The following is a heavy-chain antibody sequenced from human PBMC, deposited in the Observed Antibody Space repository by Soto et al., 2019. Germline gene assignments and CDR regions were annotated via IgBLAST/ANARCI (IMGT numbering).Heavy chain of an antibody. V-gene: IGHV3-74*01. CDR1: GFTFSSNW. D-gene: IGHD2-15*01. CDR2: IYSDGSGA. Sequence: EVQLVESGGGLVQPGGSLRLSCAASGFTFSSNWMHWVRQVPGKGLVWVSRIYSDGSGASYAESVKGRFTISRDNAKNTLYLQINSLRVEDTAIYYCARDIGYSCYSWGQGSLVTVSS. CDR3: ARDIGYSCYS. J-gene: IGHJ4*02.